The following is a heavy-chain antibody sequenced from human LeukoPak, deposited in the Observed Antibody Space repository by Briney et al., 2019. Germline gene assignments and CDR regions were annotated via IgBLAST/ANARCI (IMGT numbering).Heavy chain of an antibody. Sequence: SETLSLTCAVYGGSFSGYYWSWIRQPPGKGLEWIGYTYCSGSTYYNPSLKSRVTISVDTSKNQFSLKLSSVTAADTAVYYCARENYYGSGSYYNRQYCFDYWGQGTLVTVSS. CDR2: TYCSGST. CDR1: GGSFSGYY. J-gene: IGHJ4*02. CDR3: ARENYYGSGSYYNRQYCFDY. V-gene: IGHV4-34*09. D-gene: IGHD3-10*01.